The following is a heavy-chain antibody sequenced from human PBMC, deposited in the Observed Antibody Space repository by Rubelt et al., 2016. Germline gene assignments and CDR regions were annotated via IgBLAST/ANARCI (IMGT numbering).Heavy chain of an antibody. D-gene: IGHD3-22*01. CDR3: ATESAYDSSGYYYY. V-gene: IGHV1-2*06. J-gene: IGHJ4*02. Sequence: MHWVRQAPGQGLEWMGRINPNSGGTNYAQKFQGRVTMTEDTSTDTAYMELSSLRSEDTAVYYCATESAYDSSGYYYYWGQGTLVTVSS. CDR2: INPNSGGT.